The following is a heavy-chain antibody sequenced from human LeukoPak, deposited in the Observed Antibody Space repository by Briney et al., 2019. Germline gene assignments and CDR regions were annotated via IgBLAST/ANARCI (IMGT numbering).Heavy chain of an antibody. Sequence: GGSLRLSCAASGFTFSTYNMNWVRQAPGKGLEWVSSISTSSSYIYYADSVKGRFTISRDNARNSLYLQMNSLRVEDTAFYYCARDRDPHCSGGSCHYYFDYWGQGTLVTVSS. CDR2: ISTSSSYI. J-gene: IGHJ4*02. D-gene: IGHD2-15*01. CDR3: ARDRDPHCSGGSCHYYFDY. CDR1: GFTFSTYN. V-gene: IGHV3-21*01.